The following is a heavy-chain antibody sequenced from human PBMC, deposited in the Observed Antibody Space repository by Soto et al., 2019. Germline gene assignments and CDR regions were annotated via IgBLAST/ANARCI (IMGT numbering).Heavy chain of an antibody. CDR3: ARTRYFWSGTDPSWYFDY. CDR1: GGSISSGDYY. V-gene: IGHV4-30-4*01. D-gene: IGHD3-3*01. Sequence: SETLSLTCTVSGGSISSGDYYWSWIRQPPGKGLEWIGYIYYSGSTYYNPSLKSRVTISVDTSKNQFSLKLSSVTAADTAVYYCARTRYFWSGTDPSWYFDYWGQGTLVTVSS. J-gene: IGHJ4*02. CDR2: IYYSGST.